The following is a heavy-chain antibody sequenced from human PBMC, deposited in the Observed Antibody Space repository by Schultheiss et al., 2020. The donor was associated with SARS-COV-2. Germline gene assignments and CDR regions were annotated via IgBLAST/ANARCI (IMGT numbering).Heavy chain of an antibody. CDR2: ISGSGGST. V-gene: IGHV3-43*02. CDR3: AKEGDYGDYGGSWFDP. Sequence: GGSLRLSCAASGFTFSSYGMHWVRQAPGKGLEWVSAISGSGGSTYYADSVKGRFTISRDNSKNSLYLQMNSLRAEDTALYYCAKEGDYGDYGGSWFDPWGQGTLVTVSS. D-gene: IGHD4-17*01. J-gene: IGHJ5*02. CDR1: GFTFSSYG.